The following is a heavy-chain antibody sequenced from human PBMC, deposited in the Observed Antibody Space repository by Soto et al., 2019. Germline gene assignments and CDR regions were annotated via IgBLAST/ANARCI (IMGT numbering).Heavy chain of an antibody. CDR1: GYTFTSYG. D-gene: IGHD3-10*01. CDR3: ARENSRMVRGVITTDFDD. J-gene: IGHJ4*02. V-gene: IGHV1-18*01. CDR2: ISAYNGNT. Sequence: ASVKVSCKASGYTFTSYGISWVRQAPGQGLEWMGWISAYNGNTNYAQKLQGRVTMTTDTSTSTAYMELRSLRSDDTAVYYCARENSRMVRGVITTDFDDWGQGTLVTVSS.